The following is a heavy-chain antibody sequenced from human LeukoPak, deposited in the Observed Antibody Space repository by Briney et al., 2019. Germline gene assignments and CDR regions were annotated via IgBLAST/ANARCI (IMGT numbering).Heavy chain of an antibody. Sequence: GGSLRLSCAASGFTVSSNEMNWVRQAPGMGLEWVSYISSSGSTIYYADSVKGRFTISRDNAENSLYLQMNSLRAEDTAVYYCARDVWCSSTSCYVGGFDYWGQGTLVTVSS. CDR1: GFTVSSNE. D-gene: IGHD2-2*01. J-gene: IGHJ4*02. V-gene: IGHV3-48*03. CDR2: ISSSGSTI. CDR3: ARDVWCSSTSCYVGGFDY.